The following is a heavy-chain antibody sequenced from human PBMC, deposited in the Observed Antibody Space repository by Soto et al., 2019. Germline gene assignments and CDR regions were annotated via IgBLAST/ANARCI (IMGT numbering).Heavy chain of an antibody. CDR1: GFTFSSYA. Sequence: EVQLLESGGGLVQPGGSLRLSCAASGFTFSSYAMSWVRQAPGKGLEWVSAIGGSGGSTYYADSVKGRFTISRDNSKNTLYLQMNSLRAEDTAVYYCAVTVPGITIFGVVAGPGDWYFDLWGRGTLVTVSS. V-gene: IGHV3-23*01. D-gene: IGHD3-3*01. J-gene: IGHJ2*01. CDR2: IGGSGGST. CDR3: AVTVPGITIFGVVAGPGDWYFDL.